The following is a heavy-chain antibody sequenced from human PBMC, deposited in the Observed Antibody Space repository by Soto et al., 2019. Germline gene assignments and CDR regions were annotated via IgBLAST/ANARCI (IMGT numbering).Heavy chain of an antibody. D-gene: IGHD3-3*01. J-gene: IGHJ4*02. CDR1: GGSISSSSYY. CDR3: VGSGYSPFDY. Sequence: QLQLQESGPGLVKPSETLSLTCTVSGGSISSSSYYWGWIRQPPGKGLEWIGSLYYSGSTYYNPSLKSRVTMSVDTSQNQCSLKLSSVTAADPAVYYCVGSGYSPFDYWGQGTLVTVSS. CDR2: LYYSGST. V-gene: IGHV4-39*01.